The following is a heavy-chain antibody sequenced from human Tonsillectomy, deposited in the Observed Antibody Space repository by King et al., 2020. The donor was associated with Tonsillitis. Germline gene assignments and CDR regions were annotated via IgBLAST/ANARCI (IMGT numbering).Heavy chain of an antibody. CDR2: IYPGDSDT. V-gene: IGHV5-51*01. CDR1: GYSFTSYW. J-gene: IGHJ4*02. CDR3: ALSAYSSSWYPTVPFDY. D-gene: IGHD6-13*01. Sequence: VQLVESGAEVKKPGESLKISCKGSGYSFTSYWIGWVRQMPGKGLEWMGIIYPGDSDTRYSPSFQGQVTISADKSISTAYLQWSTLKAADTAMYYCALSAYSSSWYPTVPFDYWGQGTLVTVSS.